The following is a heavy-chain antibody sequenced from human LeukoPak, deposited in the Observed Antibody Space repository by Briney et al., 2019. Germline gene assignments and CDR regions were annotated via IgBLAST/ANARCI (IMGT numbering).Heavy chain of an antibody. CDR3: ARDRTTSHLDY. CDR2: IYYSGST. V-gene: IGHV4-59*01. Sequence: PSETLSLTCTVSGGSISSYYWSWIRQPPGKGLEWIGYIYYSGSTNYNPSLKSRVTISVDTSKNQFSLKLSSATAADTAVYYCARDRTTSHLDYWGQGTLVTVSS. D-gene: IGHD4-17*01. CDR1: GGSISSYY. J-gene: IGHJ4*02.